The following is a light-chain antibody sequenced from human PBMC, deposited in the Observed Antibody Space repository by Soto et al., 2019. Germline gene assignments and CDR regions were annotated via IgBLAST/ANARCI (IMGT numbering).Light chain of an antibody. Sequence: EIVLTQSPGTLSLSPGERATLSCRASQSVSSKYFAWYQQKPGQAPRLLIYGASSRATGIPDRFSGSGSGTDFTLTISRLEPEDFAVYYCQQYHSFPPEFTFGPGTTVEIK. CDR2: GAS. V-gene: IGKV3-20*01. J-gene: IGKJ3*01. CDR1: QSVSSKY. CDR3: QQYHSFPPEFT.